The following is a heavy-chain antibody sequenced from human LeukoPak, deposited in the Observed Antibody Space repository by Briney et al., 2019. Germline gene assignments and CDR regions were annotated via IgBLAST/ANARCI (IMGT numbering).Heavy chain of an antibody. CDR3: AREDTISLFDY. CDR1: GGSISSGDHY. CDR2: IYFSGST. V-gene: IGHV4-31*03. J-gene: IGHJ4*02. D-gene: IGHD3-3*01. Sequence: SETLSLTCTVSGGSISSGDHYWSWIRQHPGKGLEWIGYIYFSGSTYYNPSLKSRITISVDTSKNQFSLKLSSVTAADTAVYYCAREDTISLFDYWGQGTLVTVSS.